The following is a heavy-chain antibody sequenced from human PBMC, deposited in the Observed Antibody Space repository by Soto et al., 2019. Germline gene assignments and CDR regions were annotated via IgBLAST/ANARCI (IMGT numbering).Heavy chain of an antibody. CDR2: VIPTLGTA. V-gene: IGHV1-69*01. D-gene: IGHD4-17*01. Sequence: QVQLVQSGAEVKKPGSSVKVSCKTSGGPFNNHAINWVRQAPGQGLEWVGLVIPTLGTADYAQKFQGRVTLPPDEVTNTAYMALSSLRSDDTGVYYCASDYGEIDAFDIWGQGTSVTVSS. CDR3: ASDYGEIDAFDI. CDR1: GGPFNNHA. J-gene: IGHJ3*02.